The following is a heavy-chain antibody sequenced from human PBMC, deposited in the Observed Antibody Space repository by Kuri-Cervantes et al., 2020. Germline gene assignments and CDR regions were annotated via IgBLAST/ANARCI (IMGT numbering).Heavy chain of an antibody. CDR1: GGSFSGYY. V-gene: IGHV4-34*01. CDR3: ARLSYSGYVDY. D-gene: IGHD1-26*01. J-gene: IGHJ4*02. CDR2: INHSGST. Sequence: GSLRLSCAVYGGSFSGYYWSWIRQPPGKGLEWIGKINHSGSTNYNPSLKSRVTISVDTSKKQFSLKLSSVTAADTAVYYCARLSYSGYVDYWGQGTLVTVSS.